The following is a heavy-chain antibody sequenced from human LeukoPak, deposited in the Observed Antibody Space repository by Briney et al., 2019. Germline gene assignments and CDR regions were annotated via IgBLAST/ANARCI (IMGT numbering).Heavy chain of an antibody. J-gene: IGHJ4*02. CDR2: INHSGST. V-gene: IGHV4-34*01. CDR1: GGSFSGYY. D-gene: IGHD3-10*01. CDR3: ARTYYYGSGSYYPPSYYFDY. Sequence: SGTLSLTCAVYGGSFSGYYWSWIRQPPGKGLEWIGEINHSGSTNYNPSLKSRVTISVDTSKNQFSLKLSSVTAADTAVYYCARTYYYGSGSYYPPSYYFDYWGQGTLVTVSS.